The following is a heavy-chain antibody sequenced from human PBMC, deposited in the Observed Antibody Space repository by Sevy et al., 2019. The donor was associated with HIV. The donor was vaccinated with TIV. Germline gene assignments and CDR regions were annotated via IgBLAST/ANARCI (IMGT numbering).Heavy chain of an antibody. D-gene: IGHD6-13*01. CDR1: GFTIDDNG. CDR2: INWYGDSS. CDR3: ATSYSSNLYRFDY. V-gene: IGHV3-20*01. Sequence: GGSLRLSCAASGFTIDDNGMSWVRQAPGKGLEWVSGINWYGDSSGYADSVNGRLTISRDKAKNSLYLQMNSLRAEDTAFYHCATSYSSNLYRFDYWGQGTLVTVSS. J-gene: IGHJ4*02.